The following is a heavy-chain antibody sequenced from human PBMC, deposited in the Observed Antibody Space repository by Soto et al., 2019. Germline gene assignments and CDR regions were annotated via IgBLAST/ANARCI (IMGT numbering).Heavy chain of an antibody. D-gene: IGHD2-21*02. J-gene: IGHJ4*02. Sequence: PGGSLRLSCAASGFTFSSYAMHWVRQAPGKGLEWVAVISYDGSNKYYADSVKGRFTISRDNSKNTLYLQMNSLRAEDTAVYYCASGGVTAALDYWGQGTLVTVSS. CDR2: ISYDGSNK. CDR1: GFTFSSYA. CDR3: ASGGVTAALDY. V-gene: IGHV3-30-3*01.